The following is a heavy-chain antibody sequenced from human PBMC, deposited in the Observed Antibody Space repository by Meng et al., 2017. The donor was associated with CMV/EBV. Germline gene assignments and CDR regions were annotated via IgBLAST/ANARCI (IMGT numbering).Heavy chain of an antibody. Sequence: VCDGSLCGYYWLSIRQPPGKVLEWIGELNHSGSTHYDPSLSTRLTISVDTSKNQFTQKLSSVTAADTAVYYCARVTTMVRGTRRFDYWGQGTLVTVSS. J-gene: IGHJ4*02. CDR1: DGSLCGYY. D-gene: IGHD3-10*01. CDR3: ARVTTMVRGTRRFDY. V-gene: IGHV4-34*01. CDR2: LNHSGST.